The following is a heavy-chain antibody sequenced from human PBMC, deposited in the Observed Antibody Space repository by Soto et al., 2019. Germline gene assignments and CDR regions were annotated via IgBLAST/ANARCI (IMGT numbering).Heavy chain of an antibody. CDR1: GGSISNYY. D-gene: IGHD4-17*01. Sequence: SETPSLTCTVSGGSISNYYWSWIRQPPGKGLEWIGYIYSSGRTNYNPSLKSRVTISVDTSKNQFSLRLSSVTAADTAVYYCARHPTVTEYYFDYWGQGTLVTVSS. CDR3: ARHPTVTEYYFDY. J-gene: IGHJ4*02. V-gene: IGHV4-59*08. CDR2: IYSSGRT.